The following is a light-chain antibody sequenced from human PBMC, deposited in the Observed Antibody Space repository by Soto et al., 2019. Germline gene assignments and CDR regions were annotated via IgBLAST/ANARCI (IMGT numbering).Light chain of an antibody. CDR1: HSVRSN. CDR2: DAS. Sequence: EIVMTQSPATLSVSPGERATLSCRASHSVRSNLAWYKQKPGQAPRLLIYDASTRASGVPARVHGSGSGTEFPLTISNLQSEDFAVSYWEQYNGWPLIAFGQGTRLEIK. V-gene: IGKV3-15*01. CDR3: EQYNGWPLIA. J-gene: IGKJ5*01.